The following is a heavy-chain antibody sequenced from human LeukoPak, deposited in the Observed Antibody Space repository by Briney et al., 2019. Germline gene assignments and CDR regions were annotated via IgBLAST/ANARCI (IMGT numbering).Heavy chain of an antibody. D-gene: IGHD1/OR15-1a*01. CDR2: IFPGDSET. V-gene: IGHV5-51*01. Sequence: HGESLQISCKGSGYSFTTHWIGWVRQLPGKGLEWMGLIFPGDSETIYSPSLQGQVTISADKSINTAYLRWSSLKASDTAMYYCATSESQTRFDYWGQGTLVTVSS. J-gene: IGHJ4*02. CDR3: ATSESQTRFDY. CDR1: GYSFTTHW.